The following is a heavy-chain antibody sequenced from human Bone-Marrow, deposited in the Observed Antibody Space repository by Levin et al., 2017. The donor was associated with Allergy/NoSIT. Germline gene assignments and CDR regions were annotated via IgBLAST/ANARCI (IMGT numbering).Heavy chain of an antibody. CDR2: IIPIFGTA. J-gene: IGHJ6*03. Sequence: SVKVSCKASGGTFSSYAISWVRQAPGQGLEWMGGIIPIFGTANYAQKFQGRVTITADESTSTAYMELSSLRSEDTAVYYCAREKLGYCSSTSCWDYDYYMDVWGKGTTVTVSS. CDR3: AREKLGYCSSTSCWDYDYYMDV. V-gene: IGHV1-69*13. CDR1: GGTFSSYA. D-gene: IGHD2-2*01.